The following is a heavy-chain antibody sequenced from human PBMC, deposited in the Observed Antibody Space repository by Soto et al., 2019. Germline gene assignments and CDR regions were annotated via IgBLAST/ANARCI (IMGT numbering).Heavy chain of an antibody. D-gene: IGHD3-10*01. CDR1: GFTFTSSA. V-gene: IGHV1-58*01. CDR2: IVVGSGNT. J-gene: IGHJ5*02. Sequence: SVKVSCKASGFTFTSSAVQWVRQARGQRLEWIGWIVVGSGNTNYAQKFQERVTITRDMSTSTAYMELSSLRSEDTAVYYCAADYVTMVRGVTYNWFDPWGQGTLVTVPQ. CDR3: AADYVTMVRGVTYNWFDP.